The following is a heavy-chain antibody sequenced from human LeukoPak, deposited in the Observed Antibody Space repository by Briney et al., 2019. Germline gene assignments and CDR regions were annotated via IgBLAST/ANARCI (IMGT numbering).Heavy chain of an antibody. CDR3: AKGPYSGFS. D-gene: IGHD1-26*01. CDR2: ISSSSSYI. J-gene: IGHJ5*02. V-gene: IGHV3-23*01. CDR1: GFSFSSFA. Sequence: QPGGSLRLSCAASGFSFSSFAMSWVRQAPGKGLEWVSSISSSSSYIYYADSVKGRFTISRDNSKNTLYLQMNSLRAEDTAVYYCAKGPYSGFSWGQGTLVTVSS.